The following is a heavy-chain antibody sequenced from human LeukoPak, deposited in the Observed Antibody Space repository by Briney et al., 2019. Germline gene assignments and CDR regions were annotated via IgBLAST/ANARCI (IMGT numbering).Heavy chain of an antibody. CDR3: ARDRAVALPTYYYYMDV. D-gene: IGHD2-15*01. J-gene: IGHJ6*03. CDR1: GFTFTTYV. Sequence: AGGSLRLSCAASGFTFTTYVIHWVRQAPGKGLEWVAVISQTGRIETYADSVQGRFTVSSDNSNNMAYQQMNSLKTEDTAVYYCARDRAVALPTYYYYMDVWGKGTTVTVSS. V-gene: IGHV3-30*04. CDR2: ISQTGRIE.